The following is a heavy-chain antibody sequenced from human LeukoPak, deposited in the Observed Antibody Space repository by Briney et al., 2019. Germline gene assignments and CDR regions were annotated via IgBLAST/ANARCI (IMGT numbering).Heavy chain of an antibody. CDR2: ISYDGSNK. CDR3: ATITMIVVVLGESREMSTDY. CDR1: GFTFSSYG. V-gene: IGHV3-30*03. J-gene: IGHJ4*02. D-gene: IGHD3-22*01. Sequence: GGSLRLSCAASGFTFSSYGMNWVRQAPGKGLEWVAVISYDGSNKYYADSVKGRFTISRDNSKNTLYLQMNSLRAVDTAVYYCATITMIVVVLGESREMSTDYWGQGTLVTVSS.